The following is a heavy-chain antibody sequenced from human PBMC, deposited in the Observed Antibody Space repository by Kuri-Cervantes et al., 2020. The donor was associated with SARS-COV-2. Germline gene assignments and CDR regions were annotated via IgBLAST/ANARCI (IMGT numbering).Heavy chain of an antibody. CDR1: GGYSNNYV. D-gene: IGHD3-3*01. CDR3: ARDETTYYDFWSGYYASY. CDR2: TMPLFGSA. J-gene: IGHJ4*02. Sequence: SVKVSCKTSGGYSNNYVITWVRQAPGQGLEWMGGTMPLFGSANYARQFQGRVTITADKSTSTVYMEMSALRSDDTAVYYCARDETTYYDFWSGYYASYWGQGTLVTVSS. V-gene: IGHV1-69*06.